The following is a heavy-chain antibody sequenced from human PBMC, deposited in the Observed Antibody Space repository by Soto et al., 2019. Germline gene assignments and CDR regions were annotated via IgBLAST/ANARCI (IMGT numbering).Heavy chain of an antibody. CDR2: IHNSGST. Sequence: QVQLQESGPGLVKPSETLSLTCTVSGGSITSYYWSWIRQPPGKGLEWIGYIHNSGSTSYNPSLQSRVTISADVSKIQFSLDLRSVTAADTAVYYCARRWSGTDYWGHGTLVTVSS. CDR3: ARRWSGTDY. CDR1: GGSITSYY. V-gene: IGHV4-59*01. D-gene: IGHD3-10*01. J-gene: IGHJ4*01.